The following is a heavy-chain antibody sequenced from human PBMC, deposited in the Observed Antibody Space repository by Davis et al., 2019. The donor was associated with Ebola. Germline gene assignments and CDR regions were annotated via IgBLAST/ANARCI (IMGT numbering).Heavy chain of an antibody. J-gene: IGHJ6*03. CDR2: ISSSSSYI. CDR3: ARPAEYSSSSVYYYYYMDV. Sequence: PGRSLRLSCAASGFTFSSYSMNWVRQAPGKGLEWVSSISSSSSYIYYADSVKGRFTISRDNAKNSLYLQMNSLRAEDTAVYYCARPAEYSSSSVYYYYYMDVWGKGTTVTVSS. CDR1: GFTFSSYS. D-gene: IGHD6-6*01. V-gene: IGHV3-21*04.